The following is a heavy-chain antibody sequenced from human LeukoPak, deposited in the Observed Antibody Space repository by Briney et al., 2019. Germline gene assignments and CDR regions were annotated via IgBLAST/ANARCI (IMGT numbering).Heavy chain of an antibody. V-gene: IGHV3-33*01. D-gene: IGHD2-8*02. J-gene: IGHJ6*02. CDR2: IWYDGSIK. CDR1: GFTFSTYG. Sequence: GGSLRLSCAASGFTFSTYGMHGVRQAPGKGLEWVAVIWYDGSIKYYADSVKGRFTFSRDNSKSTMYLQMNSLRAEDTAVYYCARIACTGCNCKPYYYYGLDVWGQGTTVTVSS. CDR3: ARIACTGCNCKPYYYYGLDV.